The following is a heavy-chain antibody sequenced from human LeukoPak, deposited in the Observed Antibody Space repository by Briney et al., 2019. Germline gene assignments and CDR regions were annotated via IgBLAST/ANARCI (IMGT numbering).Heavy chain of an antibody. D-gene: IGHD2-15*01. Sequence: SETLSLTCAVYGGSFSGYYWSWIRQPPGKGLEWIGEINHSGSTNYNPSLKSRVTISVDTSKNQFSLKLSAVTAADTAVYYCAREQDIVVVVAATSRYFDYWGQRTLVTVSS. CDR1: GGSFSGYY. CDR2: INHSGST. V-gene: IGHV4-34*01. J-gene: IGHJ4*02. CDR3: AREQDIVVVVAATSRYFDY.